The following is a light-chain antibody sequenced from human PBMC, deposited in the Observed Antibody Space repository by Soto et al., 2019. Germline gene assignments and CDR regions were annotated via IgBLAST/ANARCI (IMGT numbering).Light chain of an antibody. J-gene: IGKJ1*01. Sequence: DIQMTQSPSILSASVGDRVTITCRASQSISSWLAWYQQKPGKAPNLLIHKASHLESGVPSRFCGSGSGTEFTLTISSLQPGDFATYYCQHYNTYPWTFGQGTKVEIK. V-gene: IGKV1-5*03. CDR3: QHYNTYPWT. CDR2: KAS. CDR1: QSISSW.